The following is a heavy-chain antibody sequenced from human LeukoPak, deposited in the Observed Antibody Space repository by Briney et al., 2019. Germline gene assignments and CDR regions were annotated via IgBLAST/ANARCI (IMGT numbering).Heavy chain of an antibody. CDR3: ARRPRGGDILTGYFWGFDP. CDR2: IYYSGST. V-gene: IGHV4-39*01. D-gene: IGHD3-9*01. CDR1: GGSISSSSYY. Sequence: SETLSLTCTVSGGSISSSSYYWGWIRQPPGKGLEWIGSIYYSGSTYYNPSLKSRVTISVDTSKNQFSLKLSSVTAADTAVYYCARRPRGGDILTGYFWGFDPWGQGTLVTVSS. J-gene: IGHJ5*02.